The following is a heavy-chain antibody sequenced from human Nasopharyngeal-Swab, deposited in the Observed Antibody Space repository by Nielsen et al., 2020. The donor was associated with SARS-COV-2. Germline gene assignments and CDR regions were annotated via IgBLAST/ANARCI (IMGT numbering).Heavy chain of an antibody. CDR3: ARGTSGSLSPFDF. CDR1: GFNFKMRA. V-gene: IGHV3-30*19. D-gene: IGHD3-10*01. Sequence: GGSLRLSCAASGFNFKMRAMDWVRQAPGKGLEWVAVISYGGTHKNYADSVKGRFTISRDASKNTVYLEMNSLRAEDTAVYFCARGTSGSLSPFDFWGQGLLVTVSS. J-gene: IGHJ4*02. CDR2: ISYGGTHK.